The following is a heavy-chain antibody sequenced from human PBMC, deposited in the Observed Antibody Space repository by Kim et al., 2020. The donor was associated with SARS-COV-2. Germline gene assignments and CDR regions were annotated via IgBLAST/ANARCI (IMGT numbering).Heavy chain of an antibody. V-gene: IGHV3-30*02. Sequence: ADSVKGRFTISRDNAKNTMYMQMNSLGAEDTGVYYCAKWAVAVAGRGGDYWGQGTLATVSS. D-gene: IGHD6-19*01. J-gene: IGHJ4*02. CDR3: AKWAVAVAGRGGDY.